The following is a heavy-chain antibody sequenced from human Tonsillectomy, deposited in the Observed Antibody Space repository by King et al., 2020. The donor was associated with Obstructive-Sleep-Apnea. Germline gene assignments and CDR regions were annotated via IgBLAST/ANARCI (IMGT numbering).Heavy chain of an antibody. CDR3: ARDGGNDSSGYYRDWFDP. V-gene: IGHV1-69*01. CDR2: IIPIFGTA. CDR1: GGTFSSYA. J-gene: IGHJ5*02. D-gene: IGHD3-22*01. Sequence: VQLVESGAEVKKPGSSVKVSCKASGGTFSSYAISCVRQAPGQGLEWMGGIIPIFGTANYAQKFQGRVTITAAESTSTAYMELSSLRSEDTAVYYCARDGGNDSSGYYRDWFDPWGQGTLVTVSS.